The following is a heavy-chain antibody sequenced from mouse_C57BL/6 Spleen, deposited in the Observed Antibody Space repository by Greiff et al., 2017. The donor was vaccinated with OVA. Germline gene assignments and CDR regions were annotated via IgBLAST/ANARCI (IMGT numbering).Heavy chain of an antibody. J-gene: IGHJ3*01. D-gene: IGHD2-4*01. Sequence: EVKVEESGGGLVQPGESLKLSCESNEYEFPSHDMSWVRKTPEKRLELVAAINSDGGSTYYPDTMERRFIISRDNTKKTLYLQMSSLRSEDTALYYCARQVDDYGFAYWGQGTLVTVSA. CDR2: INSDGGST. CDR3: ARQVDDYGFAY. CDR1: EYEFPSHD. V-gene: IGHV5-2*03.